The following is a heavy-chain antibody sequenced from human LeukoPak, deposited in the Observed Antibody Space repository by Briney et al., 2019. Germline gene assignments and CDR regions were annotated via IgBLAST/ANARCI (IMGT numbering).Heavy chain of an antibody. J-gene: IGHJ4*02. CDR2: VKGDGRTT. V-gene: IGHV3-74*01. CDR1: GLTFSDFW. CDR3: ATGHSYGYDY. Sequence: GGSLRLSCAASGLTFSDFWMHWVSQPPGKGLVWVALVKGDGRTTIYADSVKGRFTISRDNAKNTLYLQMNSLRADDSGVYYCATGHSYGYDYWGQGVLVTVSS. D-gene: IGHD5-18*01.